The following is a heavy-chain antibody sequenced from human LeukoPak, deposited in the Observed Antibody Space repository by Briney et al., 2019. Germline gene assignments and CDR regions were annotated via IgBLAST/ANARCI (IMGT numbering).Heavy chain of an antibody. V-gene: IGHV3-23*01. CDR3: AKDRPQYCSSVNCYVFDS. CDR1: GFTVSSNY. D-gene: IGHD2-2*01. Sequence: GGSLRLSCAASGFTVSSNYMSWVRQAPGRGLEWVSSISGNGGGTYYADSVKGRFTISRDNSRNTLYLQMNSLRAEDTALYYCAKDRPQYCSSVNCYVFDSWGQGTLVTVSS. J-gene: IGHJ4*02. CDR2: ISGNGGGT.